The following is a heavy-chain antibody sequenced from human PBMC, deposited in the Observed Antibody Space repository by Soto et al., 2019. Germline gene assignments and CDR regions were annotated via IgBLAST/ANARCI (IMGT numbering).Heavy chain of an antibody. CDR3: ARHARYYDILTGYSTLSWFDP. D-gene: IGHD3-9*01. V-gene: IGHV4-59*08. CDR1: GGSISSYY. CDR2: IYYSGST. Sequence: SETLSLTCTVSGGSISSYYWSWIRQPPGKGLEWIGYIYYSGSTNYNPSLKSRVTISVDTSKNQFSLKLSSVTAADTAVYYCARHARYYDILTGYSTLSWFDPLGQGTLVT. J-gene: IGHJ5*02.